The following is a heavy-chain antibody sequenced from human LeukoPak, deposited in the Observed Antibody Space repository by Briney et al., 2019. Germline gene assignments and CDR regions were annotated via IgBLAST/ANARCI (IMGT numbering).Heavy chain of an antibody. J-gene: IGHJ4*02. Sequence: PGGSLRLSCAASGFTFSSYGVHWVRQAPGKGLEWVAIIWYDGSVKNYADSVKGRFTISRDNSKSTLYLQMSSLGAEDTAVYYCAKDRGRYYDSSGYYWGYYFDSWGQGILVTVST. V-gene: IGHV3-33*06. CDR2: IWYDGSVK. CDR1: GFTFSSYG. D-gene: IGHD3-22*01. CDR3: AKDRGRYYDSSGYYWGYYFDS.